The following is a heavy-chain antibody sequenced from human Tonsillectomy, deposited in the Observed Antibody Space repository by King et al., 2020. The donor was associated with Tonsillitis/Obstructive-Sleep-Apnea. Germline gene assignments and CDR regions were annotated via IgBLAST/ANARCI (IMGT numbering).Heavy chain of an antibody. V-gene: IGHV3-21*01. CDR1: GFSFSAYA. Sequence: VQLVESGGGLVKPGGSLRLSCAASGFSFSAYAMTWVRRAPGKGLEWVSSISGDGGYIYYADSVRGRFTISRDNAKSSLYLQMDSLRAEATAVYYCARPSYGSGVYYYFYMDVWGKGTTVAVS. CDR2: ISGDGGYI. CDR3: ARPSYGSGVYYYFYMDV. J-gene: IGHJ6*03. D-gene: IGHD3-10*01.